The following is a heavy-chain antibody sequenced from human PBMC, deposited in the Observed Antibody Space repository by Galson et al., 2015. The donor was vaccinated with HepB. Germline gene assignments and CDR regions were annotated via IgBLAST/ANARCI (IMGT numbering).Heavy chain of an antibody. CDR3: WGGAYVEDY. CDR2: IYSGGST. D-gene: IGHD3-10*01. Sequence: SLRLSCAASGFTVSSNYMSWVRQAPGKGLECDSVIYSGGSTYYADSVKGRFTISRDNSKNTLYLQMNGLRTEDTAVSYGWGGAYVEDYWGQGTLVTVSS. V-gene: IGHV3-53*01. CDR1: GFTVSSNY. J-gene: IGHJ4*02.